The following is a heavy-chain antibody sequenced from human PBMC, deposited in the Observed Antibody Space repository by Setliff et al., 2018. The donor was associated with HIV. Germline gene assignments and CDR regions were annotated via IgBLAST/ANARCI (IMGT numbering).Heavy chain of an antibody. CDR3: AGTAGWELPPRLYYYYYYMDV. CDR2: IIPIFGTT. V-gene: IGHV1-69*05. CDR1: GGTFSSYA. Sequence: SVKVSCKASGGTFSSYAISWVRQAPGQGLEWMGGIIPIFGTTKYAQKFQGRVTITTDASTSTAYMGLSSLRSEDTAVYYCAGTAGWELPPRLYYYYYYMDVWGKGTTVTVSS. D-gene: IGHD1-26*01. J-gene: IGHJ6*03.